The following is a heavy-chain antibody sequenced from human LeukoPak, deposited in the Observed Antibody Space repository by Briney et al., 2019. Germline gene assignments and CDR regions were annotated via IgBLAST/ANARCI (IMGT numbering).Heavy chain of an antibody. CDR1: GYTFTGYY. V-gene: IGHV1-2*02. D-gene: IGHD6-13*01. CDR2: INPNSGGT. J-gene: IGHJ4*02. CDR3: AREPVRSIAAAGFDY. Sequence: GASVKVSCKASGYTFTGYYMHWVRQAPGQGLEWMGWINPNSGGTNYAQKFQGRVTMTRDTSISTAYMELSRLRSDDTAVYYCAREPVRSIAAAGFDYWGQGTLVTVSS.